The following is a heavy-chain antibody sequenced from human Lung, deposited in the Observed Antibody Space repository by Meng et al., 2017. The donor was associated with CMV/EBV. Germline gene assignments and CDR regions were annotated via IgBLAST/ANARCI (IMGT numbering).Heavy chain of an antibody. CDR3: ARMIMNNYDYHFSMDV. CDR2: IDHSVST. J-gene: IGHJ6*01. D-gene: IGHD3-16*01. CDR1: GGSLGGYF. Sequence: SETLSLXCTVYGGSLGGYFWTWIRQPPGKGLEWIGEIDHSVSTKYNPSLKSRATISDDASKNQLSLTLRSLTAADTAVYYCARMIMNNYDYHFSMDVWGQRTSVTVSS. V-gene: IGHV4-34*01.